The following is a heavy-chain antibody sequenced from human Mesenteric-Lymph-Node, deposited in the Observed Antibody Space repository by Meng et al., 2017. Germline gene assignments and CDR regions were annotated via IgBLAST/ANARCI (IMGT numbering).Heavy chain of an antibody. CDR3: ARAVDGPGY. V-gene: IGHV3-74*01. CDR2: INSDGSIT. J-gene: IGHJ4*01. CDR1: GFTFSDSW. Sequence: GESLKISCSASGFTFSDSWMHWVRQAPGKGLVWVSRINSDGSITNYAAFVKGRFTVSRDNAKNTVFLQMNGLRAEDTALYYCARAVDGPGYWGHGTLVTVSS. D-gene: IGHD2-8*01.